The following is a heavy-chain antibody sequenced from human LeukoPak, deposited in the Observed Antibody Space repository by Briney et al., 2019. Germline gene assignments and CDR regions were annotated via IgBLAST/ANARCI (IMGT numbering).Heavy chain of an antibody. D-gene: IGHD3-22*01. CDR2: IRDTGGTP. V-gene: IGHV3-23*01. CDR3: AKSLYSNSGYYPYYFDY. J-gene: IGHJ4*02. Sequence: GGSLRLSCSASGITFSNYAMTWVRQAPGKGLVWVSSIRDTGGTPYYADSVKGRFTISRDNSNNILYLQMDSLRADDTAVYYCAKSLYSNSGYYPYYFDYWGQGTLVTVSA. CDR1: GITFSNYA.